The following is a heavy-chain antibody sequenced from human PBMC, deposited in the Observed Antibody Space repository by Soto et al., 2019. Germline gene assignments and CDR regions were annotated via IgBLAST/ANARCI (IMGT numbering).Heavy chain of an antibody. CDR1: GFTFSSYA. J-gene: IGHJ4*02. D-gene: IGHD3-22*01. CDR3: AKIGMDYYDSSGYSY. CDR2: ISGSGGST. V-gene: IGHV3-23*01. Sequence: GGSLRLSCAASGFTFSSYAMSWVRQAPGKGLEWVSAISGSGGSTYYADSVKGRFTISRDNSKNTLYLQMNSLRAEDTAVYYCAKIGMDYYDSSGYSYWGQGTLVTVSS.